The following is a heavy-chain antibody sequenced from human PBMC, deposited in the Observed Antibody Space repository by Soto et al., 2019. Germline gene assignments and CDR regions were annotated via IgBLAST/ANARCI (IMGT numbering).Heavy chain of an antibody. J-gene: IGHJ2*01. CDR3: AREWEVTGYWYFDL. CDR2: ISTAGNS. D-gene: IGHD2-21*02. Sequence: EVQLLESGGGLVQPGGSLRLACAASGFSFSTYDMHWVRQDIGRGLEWVSAISTAGNSHYADSVKGRFTVSRDNAKNSLYLQMNGLTAGDTAVYYCAREWEVTGYWYFDLWGRGTLVTVSS. CDR1: GFSFSTYD. V-gene: IGHV3-13*01.